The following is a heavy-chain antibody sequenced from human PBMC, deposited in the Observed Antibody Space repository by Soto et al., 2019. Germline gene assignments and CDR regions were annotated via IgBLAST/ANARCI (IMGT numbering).Heavy chain of an antibody. CDR2: ISGSGGST. CDR3: AKDTYFYDTSGYYIFDY. D-gene: IGHD3-22*01. J-gene: IGHJ4*02. V-gene: IGHV3-23*01. CDR1: GFTFSNYF. Sequence: PGGSLRLSCAASGFTFSNYFMNWVRQAPGKGLEWVAAISGSGGSTYYADSVKGQFTISRDNSKNTLYLQMNSLRAEDTAVYYCAKDTYFYDTSGYYIFDYWGQGTLVTVSS.